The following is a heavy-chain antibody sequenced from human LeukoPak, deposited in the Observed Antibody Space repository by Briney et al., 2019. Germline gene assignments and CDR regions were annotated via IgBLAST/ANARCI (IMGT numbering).Heavy chain of an antibody. CDR1: GFAFSDYA. CDR2: IGTASDT. J-gene: IGHJ6*03. Sequence: GGSLRLSCAASGFAFSDYAMSWVRQAPEKGLVWVSTIGTASDTYYPGSVEGRFTLSRDNAKNSLYLQMNSLTAGDTAVYYCARGPPRGKYYYMDVWGKGTTVTVSS. D-gene: IGHD1-1*01. CDR3: ARGPPRGKYYYMDV. V-gene: IGHV3-13*04.